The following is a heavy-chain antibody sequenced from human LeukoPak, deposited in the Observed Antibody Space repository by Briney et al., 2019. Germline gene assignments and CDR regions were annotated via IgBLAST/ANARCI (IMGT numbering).Heavy chain of an antibody. CDR1: GFTFSSYG. D-gene: IGHD6-13*01. Sequence: GGSLRLSCTASGFTFSSYGMHWVRQAPGKGLEWVAVISYDGGNKYHADSVKGRFTISRDNSKNTLYLQMNSLRAEDTAVYYCAKDSAYSSSYNWFDPWGQGTLVTVSS. CDR2: ISYDGGNK. J-gene: IGHJ5*02. CDR3: AKDSAYSSSYNWFDP. V-gene: IGHV3-30*18.